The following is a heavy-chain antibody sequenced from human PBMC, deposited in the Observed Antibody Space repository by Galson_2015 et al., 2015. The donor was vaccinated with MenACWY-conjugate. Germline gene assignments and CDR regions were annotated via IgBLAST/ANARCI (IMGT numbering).Heavy chain of an antibody. CDR1: GFTFSSYA. CDR2: ISGSGGST. V-gene: IGHV3-23*01. CDR3: AKVGPYYGDYGNLIDY. Sequence: SLRLSCAASGFTFSSYAMSWVRQAPGKGLEWVSAISGSGGSTYYADSVKGRFTISRDNSKNTLYLQMNSLRAEDTAVYYCAKVGPYYGDYGNLIDYWGQGTLVTVSS. D-gene: IGHD4-17*01. J-gene: IGHJ4*02.